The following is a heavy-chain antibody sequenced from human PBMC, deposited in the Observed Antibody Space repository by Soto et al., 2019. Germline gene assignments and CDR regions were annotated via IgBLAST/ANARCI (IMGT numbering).Heavy chain of an antibody. J-gene: IGHJ5*01. D-gene: IGHD3-22*01. V-gene: IGHV3-23*01. CDR2: ISASGGTA. Sequence: PGRSLKLSCAASVLMFSSSAMSYARQAPGKGLEWVSSISASGGTANLADSVEGRCTISRDNSKSTLYLQMNSLRAEDTAVYYCAKLTYPSDSTGYYYQRVSGWIDSWGQGT. CDR3: AKLTYPSDSTGYYYQRVSGWIDS. CDR1: VLMFSSSA.